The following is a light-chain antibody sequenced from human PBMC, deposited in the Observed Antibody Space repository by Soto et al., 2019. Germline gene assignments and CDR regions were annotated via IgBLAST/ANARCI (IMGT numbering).Light chain of an antibody. CDR1: QSVSSY. CDR3: QQRSNWPIFT. Sequence: EIVLTQSPATLSSSPGERATLSCRASQSVSSYLAWYQQKPGQAPRLLIYDASNRATGIPARFSGSGSGTDFTLTISSLEPEDFAVYYCQQRSNWPIFTFGPGTKVDIK. V-gene: IGKV3-11*01. CDR2: DAS. J-gene: IGKJ3*01.